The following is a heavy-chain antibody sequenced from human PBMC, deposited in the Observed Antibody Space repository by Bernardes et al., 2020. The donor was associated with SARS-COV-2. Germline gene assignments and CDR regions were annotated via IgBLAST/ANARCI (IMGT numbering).Heavy chain of an antibody. Sequence: SVKVSCKASGYTFTGYYMHWVRQAPGQGLEWMGWINPNSGGTNYAQKFQGRVTMTRDTSISTAYMELSRLRSDDTAVYYCARDGAGLGCSSTSCMFTCFDYWGQGTLVTVSS. J-gene: IGHJ4*02. V-gene: IGHV1-2*02. CDR2: INPNSGGT. CDR3: ARDGAGLGCSSTSCMFTCFDY. D-gene: IGHD2-2*01. CDR1: GYTFTGYY.